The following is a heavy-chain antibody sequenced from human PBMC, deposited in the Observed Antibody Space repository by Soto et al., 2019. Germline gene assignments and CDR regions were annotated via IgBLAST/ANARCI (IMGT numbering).Heavy chain of an antibody. D-gene: IGHD6-13*01. CDR1: GFTFSSYG. CDR2: ISYDGSNK. Sequence: PGGSLRLSCAASGFTFSSYGMHWVRQAPGKGLEWVAVISYDGSNKYYADSVKGRFTISRDNSKNTLYLQMNSLRAEDTAVYYCAKDGSAAGTMDYWGQGTLVTVSS. CDR3: AKDGSAAGTMDY. V-gene: IGHV3-30*18. J-gene: IGHJ4*02.